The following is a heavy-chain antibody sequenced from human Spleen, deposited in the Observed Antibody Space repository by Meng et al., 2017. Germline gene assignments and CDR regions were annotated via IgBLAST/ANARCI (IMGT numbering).Heavy chain of an antibody. J-gene: IGHJ4*02. V-gene: IGHV1-18*01. Sequence: ASVKVSCKASGYNFNTYDINWVRQANGQGLEWMGWISTSNGNTNYAQNLQGRVTMTTDTSTTTAYMEVRSLRSDDTAVYYCARDSGNKPSSGWYQPAFDYWGQGTLVTVSS. D-gene: IGHD6-19*01. CDR1: GYNFNTYD. CDR2: ISTSNGNT. CDR3: ARDSGNKPSSGWYQPAFDY.